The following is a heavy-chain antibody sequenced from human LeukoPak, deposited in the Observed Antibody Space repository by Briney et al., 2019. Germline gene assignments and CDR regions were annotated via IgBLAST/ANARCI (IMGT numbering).Heavy chain of an antibody. CDR2: TSASGGTT. Sequence: GGSLRLSCTSSQLTFNRYVMAWVRQAPGKGLQWVSTTSASGGTTYYSDSVQGRFTVSRDNSKNTLYLQMNSLRAEDTAVYYCATLYGDYNWYFDLWGRGTLVTVSS. V-gene: IGHV3-23*01. CDR1: QLTFNRYV. J-gene: IGHJ2*01. CDR3: ATLYGDYNWYFDL. D-gene: IGHD4-17*01.